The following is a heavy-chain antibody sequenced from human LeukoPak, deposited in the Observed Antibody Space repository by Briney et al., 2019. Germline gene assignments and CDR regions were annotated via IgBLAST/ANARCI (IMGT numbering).Heavy chain of an antibody. CDR2: IYYSGST. V-gene: IGHV4-59*01. CDR1: GGSISSYY. Sequence: PSETLSLTCTVSGGSISSYYWSWIRQPPGKGLEWIGYIYYSGSTNYNPSLKSRVTISVDTSKNQFSLKLSSVTAADTAVYYCARTLKEDTAETYYFDYWGQGTLVTVSS. J-gene: IGHJ4*02. D-gene: IGHD5-18*01. CDR3: ARTLKEDTAETYYFDY.